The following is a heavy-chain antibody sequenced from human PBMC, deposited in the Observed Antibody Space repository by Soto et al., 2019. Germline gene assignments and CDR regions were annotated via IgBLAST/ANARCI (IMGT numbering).Heavy chain of an antibody. J-gene: IGHJ4*02. CDR3: AKGSDGSG. D-gene: IGHD3-10*01. CDR1: GFTFSSYG. Sequence: QVQLVESGGGVVQPGRSLRLSCAASGFTFSSYGMHWVRQAPGKGLEWMAVISYDGSNKYYADSVKGRFTISRDNSKNTLYLQMNSLRAEDTAVYYCAKGSDGSGWGQGTLVTVSS. CDR2: ISYDGSNK. V-gene: IGHV3-30*18.